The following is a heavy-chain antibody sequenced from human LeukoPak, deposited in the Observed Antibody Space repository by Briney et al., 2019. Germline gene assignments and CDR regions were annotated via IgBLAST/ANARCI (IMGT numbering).Heavy chain of an antibody. CDR1: GFTFSSYS. D-gene: IGHD6-13*01. V-gene: IGHV3-21*01. Sequence: GGSLRLSCAASGFTFSSYSMNWVRQAPGKGLEWVSFISSSSSYIYYADSVKGRFTISRDNAKNSLYPQMNSLRAEDTAVYYCVRDYPYSSSWFDYWGQGTLVTVSS. CDR3: VRDYPYSSSWFDY. CDR2: ISSSSSYI. J-gene: IGHJ4*02.